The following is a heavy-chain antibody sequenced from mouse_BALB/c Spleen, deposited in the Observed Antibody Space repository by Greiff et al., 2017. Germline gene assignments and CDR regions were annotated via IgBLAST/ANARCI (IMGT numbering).Heavy chain of an antibody. Sequence: QVTLKESGPGILQPSQTLSLTCSFSGFSLSTYGIGVGWIRQPSGKGLEWLAHIWWSDNKYYNTALKSRLTISKDTSNNQVFLKIASVDTADTATYYCARIDYPYFDYWGQGTTLTVSS. V-gene: IGHV8-11*01. CDR1: GFSLSTYGIG. CDR3: ARIDYPYFDY. J-gene: IGHJ2*01. CDR2: IWWSDNK. D-gene: IGHD2-4*01.